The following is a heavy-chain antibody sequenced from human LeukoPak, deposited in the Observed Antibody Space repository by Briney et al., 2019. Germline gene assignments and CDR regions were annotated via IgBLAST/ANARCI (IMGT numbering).Heavy chain of an antibody. CDR1: GFTFSSYA. V-gene: IGHV3-30-3*01. J-gene: IGHJ6*02. Sequence: GRSLRLSCAASGFTFSSYAMHWVRQAPGKGLEWVAVISSDGSNKYYADSVKGRFTISRDNSKNTLYLQMNSLRAEDTAVYYCARGPSGWYYYYGMDVWGQGTTVTVSS. D-gene: IGHD6-19*01. CDR2: ISSDGSNK. CDR3: ARGPSGWYYYYGMDV.